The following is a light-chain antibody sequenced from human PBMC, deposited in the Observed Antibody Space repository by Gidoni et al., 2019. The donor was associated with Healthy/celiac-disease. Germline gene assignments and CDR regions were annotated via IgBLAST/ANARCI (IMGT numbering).Light chain of an antibody. CDR1: QSSSSY. V-gene: IGKV1-39*01. Sequence: DIQMTQSPSSLSASVVDRVTIPCRPSQSSSSYLNWYQQKPGKAPKLLIYAASSWQSGVPSRFSGSGSGTDFTLTISSLQPEDFATYYCQQSYSTRITFGQGTRLEIK. CDR2: AAS. CDR3: QQSYSTRIT. J-gene: IGKJ5*01.